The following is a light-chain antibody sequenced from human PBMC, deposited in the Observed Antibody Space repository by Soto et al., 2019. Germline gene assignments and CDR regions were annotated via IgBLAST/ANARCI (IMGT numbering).Light chain of an antibody. Sequence: EIVLTQSPGTLSLSPGERATLSCRASQSVANNYLAWYQQKPGQAPRFLMYDASSRATGIPDRFSGSGSGTDFTLTISRLEPEDFAVYYCEQDGSTPLTFGGGTKVEIK. CDR2: DAS. CDR1: QSVANNY. J-gene: IGKJ4*01. V-gene: IGKV3-20*01. CDR3: EQDGSTPLT.